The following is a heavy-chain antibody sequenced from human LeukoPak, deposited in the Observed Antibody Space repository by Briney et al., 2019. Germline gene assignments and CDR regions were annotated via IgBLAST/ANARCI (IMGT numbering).Heavy chain of an antibody. CDR3: AREGLAVALDY. CDR2: IYTSGST. Sequence: PSETLSLTCTVSGGSISSYYWSWIRQPAGKGLEWLGRIYTSGSTNYHASLKSRVTMFVDTSTNQFALKLSSVTAADTAVYYCAREGLAVALDYWGQGTLVTVSS. V-gene: IGHV4-4*07. CDR1: GGSISSYY. J-gene: IGHJ4*02. D-gene: IGHD6-19*01.